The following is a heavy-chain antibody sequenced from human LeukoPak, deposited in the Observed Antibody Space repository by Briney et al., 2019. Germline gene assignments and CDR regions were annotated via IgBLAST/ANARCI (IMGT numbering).Heavy chain of an antibody. CDR2: IVVGSGNT. Sequence: TSVKVSCKASGFTFTSSAMQWVRQARGQRLEWIGWIVVGSGNTNYAQKFQERATITRDMSTSTAYMELSSLRSEDTAVYYCAAANEITMIVDDAFDIWGQGTMVTVSS. J-gene: IGHJ3*02. CDR1: GFTFTSSA. D-gene: IGHD3-22*01. V-gene: IGHV1-58*02. CDR3: AAANEITMIVDDAFDI.